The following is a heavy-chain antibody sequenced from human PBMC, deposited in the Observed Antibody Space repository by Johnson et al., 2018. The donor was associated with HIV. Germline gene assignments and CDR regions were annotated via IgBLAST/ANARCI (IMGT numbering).Heavy chain of an antibody. CDR2: ISYDGSNK. D-gene: IGHD4-11*01. CDR1: GFTFSSYA. Sequence: VQLVESGGGVVQPGRSLRLSCAASGFTFSSYAMHWVRQAPGKGLEWVAVISYDGSNKYYADSVKGRFTISRDNSKNTLYLQMNSLRAEDTAVYYCGRDINYSNYVTDAFDIWGQGTMVTVSS. J-gene: IGHJ3*02. V-gene: IGHV3-30*04. CDR3: GRDINYSNYVTDAFDI.